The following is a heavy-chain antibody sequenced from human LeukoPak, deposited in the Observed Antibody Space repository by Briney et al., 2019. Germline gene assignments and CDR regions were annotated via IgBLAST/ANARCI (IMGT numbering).Heavy chain of an antibody. J-gene: IGHJ4*02. CDR3: ARDLNPNDYGDY. CDR2: ISSSSSYI. D-gene: IGHD2-8*01. Sequence: KTGGSLRLSCAASGFTFSSYSMNWVRQAPGKGLEWVSSISSSSSYIYYADSVKGRFTISRDNAKNSLYLQMSSLRAEDTAVYYCARDLNPNDYGDYWGQGTLVTVSS. CDR1: GFTFSSYS. V-gene: IGHV3-21*01.